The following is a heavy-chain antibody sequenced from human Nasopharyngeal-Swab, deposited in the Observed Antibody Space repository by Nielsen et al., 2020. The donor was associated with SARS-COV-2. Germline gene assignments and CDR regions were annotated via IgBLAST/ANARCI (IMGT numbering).Heavy chain of an antibody. CDR3: ARGSYYYDSSGYYDY. V-gene: IGHV3-21*01. D-gene: IGHD3-22*01. J-gene: IGHJ4*02. CDR2: ISSSSSYI. Sequence: GGSLRLSCAASGFTFSSYSMNWVRQAPGKWLEWVSSISSSSSYIYYADSVKGRFTISRDNAKNSLYLQMNSLRAEDTAVYYCARGSYYYDSSGYYDYWGQGTLVTVSS. CDR1: GFTFSSYS.